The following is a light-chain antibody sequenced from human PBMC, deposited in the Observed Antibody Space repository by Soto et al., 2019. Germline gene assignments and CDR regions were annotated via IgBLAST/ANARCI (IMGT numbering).Light chain of an antibody. CDR1: QSVSSN. V-gene: IGKV3-15*01. J-gene: IGKJ1*01. CDR3: QRYNNWPLT. CDR2: DAS. Sequence: DIVMTQSPDTLSMSPGERATLSCRASQSVSSNLAWYQQKPGQTPRLLIYDASTRATGIPARFSGSGSGTEFTLTISSLQSEDFAVYYCQRYNNWPLTFGQGTKVDIK.